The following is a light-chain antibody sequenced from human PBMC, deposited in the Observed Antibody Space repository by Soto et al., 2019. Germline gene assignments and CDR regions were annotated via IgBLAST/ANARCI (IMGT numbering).Light chain of an antibody. V-gene: IGKV3-15*01. Sequence: EIFMTQSPATLSVSPGGRATLSCRASQSISDTLAWYQQKPGQAPRLLIYSASRRATGFPARFSGSGSGTDFTLTISSLQSEDFAVYYCQQYNNWPWTFGQGTKVDIK. J-gene: IGKJ1*01. CDR2: SAS. CDR3: QQYNNWPWT. CDR1: QSISDT.